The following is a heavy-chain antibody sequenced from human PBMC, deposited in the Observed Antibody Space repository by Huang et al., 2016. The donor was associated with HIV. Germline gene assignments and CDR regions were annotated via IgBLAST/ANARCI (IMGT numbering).Heavy chain of an antibody. CDR1: GGSISSGGYY. Sequence: QVHLQESGPGLVKPSQTLSLTCTVSGGSISSGGYYWTWIRQPPGKGLEWIGYIYYSGSTYYNPARKSRVTISVDTSKNQFSRKVTSMTAADTAVYYCGRFSYYSDSTISQYLQLWGQGALVTVSS. J-gene: IGHJ1*01. CDR3: GRFSYYSDSTISQYLQL. V-gene: IGHV4-30-4*08. CDR2: IYYSGST. D-gene: IGHD3-22*01.